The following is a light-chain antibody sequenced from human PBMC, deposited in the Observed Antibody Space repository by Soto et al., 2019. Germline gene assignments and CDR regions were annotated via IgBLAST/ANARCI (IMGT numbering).Light chain of an antibody. J-gene: IGLJ1*01. Sequence: QSVLTQPASVSGSPGQSITISCTGTSSDVGAYKYVSWYQQHPGKAPKLIIYGVSNRPSGVSNRFSGSKSGNTAFLTISGLQPEDEADYYCSPFTGTTTLDVFGTGIK. CDR2: GVS. CDR1: SSDVGAYKY. CDR3: SPFTGTTTLDV. V-gene: IGLV2-14*03.